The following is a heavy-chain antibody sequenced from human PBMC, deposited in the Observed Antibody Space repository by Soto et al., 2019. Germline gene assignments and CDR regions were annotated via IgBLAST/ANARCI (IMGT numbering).Heavy chain of an antibody. CDR1: GGSISSGGYY. Sequence: QVQLQESGPGLVKPSQTLSLTCTVSGGSISSGGYYWSWIRQHPGKGLEWIGYIYYSGSTYYNPSLKSRVTISVDTAKKQFSLKLSSVTAADTAGYYCARIVHELEPSHFDYWGQGTLVTVSS. V-gene: IGHV4-31*03. CDR3: ARIVHELEPSHFDY. D-gene: IGHD1-1*01. J-gene: IGHJ4*02. CDR2: IYYSGST.